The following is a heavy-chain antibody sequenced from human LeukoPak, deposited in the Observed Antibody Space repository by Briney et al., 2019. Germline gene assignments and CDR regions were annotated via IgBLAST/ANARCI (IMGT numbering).Heavy chain of an antibody. CDR2: ISSSSSTI. D-gene: IGHD3-10*01. Sequence: GRSLRLSCAASGFTFSSYSMNWVRQAPGKGLEWVSYISSSSSTIYYADSVKGRFTISRDNAKNSLYLQMNSLRDEDTAVYYCARLLWFGEPRGLFDPWGQGTLVTVSS. J-gene: IGHJ5*02. CDR1: GFTFSSYS. CDR3: ARLLWFGEPRGLFDP. V-gene: IGHV3-48*02.